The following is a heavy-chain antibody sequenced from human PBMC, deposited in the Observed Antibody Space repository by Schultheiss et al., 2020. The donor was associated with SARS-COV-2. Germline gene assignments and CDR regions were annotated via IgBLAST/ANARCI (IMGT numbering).Heavy chain of an antibody. CDR1: GGSISSYY. D-gene: IGHD3-10*01. Sequence: SETLSLTCTVSGGSISSYYWSWIRQPPGKGLEWIGYIYYSGSTNYNPSLKSRVTISVDTSKNQFSLKLSSVTAADTAVYYCARHSPGVWFGAYYGMDVWGQGTTVTVSS. J-gene: IGHJ6*02. V-gene: IGHV4-59*08. CDR2: IYYSGST. CDR3: ARHSPGVWFGAYYGMDV.